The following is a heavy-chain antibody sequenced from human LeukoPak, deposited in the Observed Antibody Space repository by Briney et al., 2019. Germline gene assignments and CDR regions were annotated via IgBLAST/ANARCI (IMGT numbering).Heavy chain of an antibody. D-gene: IGHD6-19*01. CDR1: GFSFSSYS. J-gene: IGHJ4*02. V-gene: IGHV3-48*04. CDR3: ARDLKVAVAGTGSLDY. CDR2: ISSSGGTI. Sequence: PGGSLRLSCAASGFSFSSYSMSWVRQAPGKGLEWVSYISSSGGTIHYADSVEGRFTISRDNGQNSLYLQMNSLRAEDTAVYYCARDLKVAVAGTGSLDYWGQGTLVTVSS.